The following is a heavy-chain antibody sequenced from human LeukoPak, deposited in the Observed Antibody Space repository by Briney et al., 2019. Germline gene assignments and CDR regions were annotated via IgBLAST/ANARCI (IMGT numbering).Heavy chain of an antibody. CDR3: ARGRWLLRGPWFDP. CDR1: GGSISSGGYY. CDR2: IYYSGST. V-gene: IGHV4-31*03. D-gene: IGHD3-22*01. J-gene: IGHJ5*02. Sequence: SETLSLTCTVSGGSISSGGYYWSWIRQHPGKGLEWIGYIYYSGSTYYNPSLKSRVTISVDTSKNQFSLKLSSVTAADTAVYYCARGRWLLRGPWFDPWGQGTLVTVSS.